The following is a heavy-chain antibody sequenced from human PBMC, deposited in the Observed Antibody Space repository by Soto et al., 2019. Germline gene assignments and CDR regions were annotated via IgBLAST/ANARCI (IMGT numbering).Heavy chain of an antibody. Sequence: GGSLRLSCAASGFTFSSHAMSWVRQAPGKGLEWVSAISGSGGSTYYADSVKGRLTISRDNSKNTLYLQWSSLKASDTAMYYCARHGGPLGAFDIWGQGTMVTVSS. CDR3: ARHGGPLGAFDI. CDR1: GFTFSSHA. J-gene: IGHJ3*02. D-gene: IGHD3-16*01. V-gene: IGHV3-23*01. CDR2: ISGSGGST.